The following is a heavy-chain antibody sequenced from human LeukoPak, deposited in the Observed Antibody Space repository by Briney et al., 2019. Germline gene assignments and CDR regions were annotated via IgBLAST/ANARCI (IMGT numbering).Heavy chain of an antibody. V-gene: IGHV5-51*01. D-gene: IGHD6-13*01. CDR1: GYSFTSYC. CDR3: AITSSWYGAFDI. Sequence: GESRKISCKGSGYSFTSYCIGWVRQMPGKGLGWMGIIYPGDSDTKYSPSFQGQVTISADKTISTAYQQWSSLKASDTAMYYCAITSSWYGAFDIWGQGTMVTVSS. CDR2: IYPGDSDT. J-gene: IGHJ3*02.